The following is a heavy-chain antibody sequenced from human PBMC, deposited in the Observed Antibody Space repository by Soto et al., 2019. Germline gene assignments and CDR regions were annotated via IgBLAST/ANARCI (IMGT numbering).Heavy chain of an antibody. CDR2: IFPSGTT. CDR1: GGSLSGATYS. V-gene: IGHV4-30-2*01. J-gene: IGHJ4*02. Sequence: SETLSLTCGVSGGSLSGATYSWNWIRQTPGKGLEWIGYIFPSGTTYYNPSLRSRVTISIDVSKNQFSPSLRSLTAADTAVYYCARSREFDYWSQGTLVTVSS. CDR3: ARSREFDY.